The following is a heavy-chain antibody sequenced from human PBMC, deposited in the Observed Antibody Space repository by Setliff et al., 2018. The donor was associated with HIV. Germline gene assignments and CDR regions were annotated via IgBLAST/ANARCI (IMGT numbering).Heavy chain of an antibody. V-gene: IGHV4-31*03. Sequence: PSETLSLTCTVSGASISSGGYYWSWIRQHPGKGLEWIGYIYYSGSTYYNPSLKSRVSMSVDTSENQFSLKLSSVTAADTAVYYCVREVVSAVWYFDHWGRGIQVTVSS. CDR2: IYYSGST. CDR3: VREVVSAVWYFDH. CDR1: GASISSGGYY. J-gene: IGHJ2*01.